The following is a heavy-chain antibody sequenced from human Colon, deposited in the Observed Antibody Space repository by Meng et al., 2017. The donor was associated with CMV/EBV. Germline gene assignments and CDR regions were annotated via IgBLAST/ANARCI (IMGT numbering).Heavy chain of an antibody. Sequence: ASVKVSCKASGYSFTNFDIYWMRQAPGQGLEWMGWMNPATGNTGYVETLQGRVTMTRHSSIGTAYMELSSLRFEDTDVYYCARVRLGADDSEPFSIWGQGTTVTVSS. CDR3: ARVRLGADDSEPFSI. CDR2: MNPATGNT. CDR1: GYSFTNFD. D-gene: IGHD1-26*01. V-gene: IGHV1-8*01. J-gene: IGHJ6*02.